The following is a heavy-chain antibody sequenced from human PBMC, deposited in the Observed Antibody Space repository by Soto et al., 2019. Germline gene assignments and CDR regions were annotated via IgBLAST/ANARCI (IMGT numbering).Heavy chain of an antibody. J-gene: IGHJ6*02. CDR2: IYYSGST. CDR3: ARGGTVTSHSYYYSGMDV. D-gene: IGHD4-17*01. Sequence: SETLSLTCTVSGGSISSGDYYWSWIRQPPGKGLEWIGYIYYSGSTYYNPSLKSRVTISVDTSKNQFSLKLSSVTAADTAVYYCARGGTVTSHSYYYSGMDVWGQGTTVTVSS. CDR1: GGSISSGDYY. V-gene: IGHV4-30-4*01.